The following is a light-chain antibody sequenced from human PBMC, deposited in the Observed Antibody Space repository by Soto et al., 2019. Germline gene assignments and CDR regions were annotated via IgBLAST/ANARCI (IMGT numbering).Light chain of an antibody. J-gene: IGLJ1*01. CDR1: SSDVGGYDH. Sequence: QSVLTQAPSVSAAPGQKVTISCSGSSSSSDVGGYDHVSWYQLHPGKAPKLMVFEVNNRPSGVSYRFSGSKSGNTASLTISGLQAEDEADYFCSSYSISTAYLFGTGTKV. CDR3: SSYSISTAYL. CDR2: EVN. V-gene: IGLV2-14*01.